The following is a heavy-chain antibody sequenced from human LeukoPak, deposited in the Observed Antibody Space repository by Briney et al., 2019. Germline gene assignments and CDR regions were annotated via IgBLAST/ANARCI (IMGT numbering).Heavy chain of an antibody. CDR1: RFTFSSYA. CDR3: AKETDHDY. Sequence: GGSLTLSCTASRFTFSSYAMSWVRQAPGKGLEWVSAISGSGGSTSCADSVKGRFTIPRDNSKNTLYLQMNSLRADDTAVYYCAKETDHDYWGQGTLVTVSS. J-gene: IGHJ4*02. V-gene: IGHV3-23*01. CDR2: ISGSGGST. D-gene: IGHD1-14*01.